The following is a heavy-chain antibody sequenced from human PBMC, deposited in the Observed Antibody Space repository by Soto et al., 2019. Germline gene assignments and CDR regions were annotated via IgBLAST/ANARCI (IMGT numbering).Heavy chain of an antibody. CDR2: ISYDGDNK. CDR3: ARVPDKSGSKEGDFDY. Sequence: QVQLVESGGGVVQPGRSLRLSCAASGFNLINYAMHWVRQAPGKGLEWVAVISYDGDNKYYADSVKGRSTVSRDNSKNTLYLQLNSLRVEDTARYYCARVPDKSGSKEGDFDYWGQGTLVAVSS. D-gene: IGHD3-10*01. V-gene: IGHV3-30-3*01. J-gene: IGHJ4*02. CDR1: GFNLINYA.